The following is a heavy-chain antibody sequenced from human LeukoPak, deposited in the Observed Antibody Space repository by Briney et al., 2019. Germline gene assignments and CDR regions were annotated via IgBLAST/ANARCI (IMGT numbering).Heavy chain of an antibody. J-gene: IGHJ4*02. V-gene: IGHV4-34*01. CDR2: INHSGST. Sequence: SETLSLTCAVYGGXFSGYYWSWIRQPPGKGLEWIGSINHSGSTNYNPSLKSRVTISVDTSKNQFSLKLSSVTAADTAVYYCARGTRPSYYDFWSGYGEDWGQGTLVTVSS. CDR3: ARGTRPSYYDFWSGYGED. D-gene: IGHD3-3*01. CDR1: GGXFSGYY.